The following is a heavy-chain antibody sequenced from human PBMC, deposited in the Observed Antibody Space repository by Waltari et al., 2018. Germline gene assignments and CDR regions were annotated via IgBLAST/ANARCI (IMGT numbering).Heavy chain of an antibody. Sequence: QVQLQESGPGLVKPSETLSLTCTVSGGSISSYYWSWIRQPPGKGLEWIGYIYYSGSTNYNPSLKSRDTISVDTSKNQFSLKLSSVTAADTAVYYCAREDYYGSGSYSRRYYYYYMDVWGKGTTVTVSS. CDR1: GGSISSYY. CDR3: AREDYYGSGSYSRRYYYYYMDV. V-gene: IGHV4-59*01. J-gene: IGHJ6*03. CDR2: IYYSGST. D-gene: IGHD3-10*01.